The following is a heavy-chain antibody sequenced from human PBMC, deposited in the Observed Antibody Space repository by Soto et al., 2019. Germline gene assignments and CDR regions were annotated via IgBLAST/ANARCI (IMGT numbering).Heavy chain of an antibody. Sequence: SVKVSCKASGGTFSSYAISCVLQSPLQGLEWMGGIIPIFGTANYAQKFQGRVTITADESTSTAYMELSSLRSEDTAVYYCARAGDSNYYYYGMDVWGQGTTVTVSS. V-gene: IGHV1-69*13. CDR3: ARAGDSNYYYYGMDV. J-gene: IGHJ6*02. CDR1: GGTFSSYA. CDR2: IIPIFGTA. D-gene: IGHD4-17*01.